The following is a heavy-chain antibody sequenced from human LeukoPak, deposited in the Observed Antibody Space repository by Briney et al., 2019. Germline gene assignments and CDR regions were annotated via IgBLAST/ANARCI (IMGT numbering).Heavy chain of an antibody. CDR1: GGSFSGYY. CDR2: INHSGST. CDR3: ARRRTAGGTARDFDY. D-gene: IGHD6-13*01. Sequence: SETLSLTCAVYGGSFSGYYWSWIRQPPGKGLEWIGEINHSGSTNYNPSLKSRVTISVDTSKNQFSLKLSSVTAADTAVYYCARRRTAGGTARDFDYWGQGTLVTVSS. J-gene: IGHJ4*02. V-gene: IGHV4-34*01.